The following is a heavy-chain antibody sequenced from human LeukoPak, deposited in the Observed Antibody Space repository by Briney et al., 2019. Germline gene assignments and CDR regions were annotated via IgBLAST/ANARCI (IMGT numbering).Heavy chain of an antibody. V-gene: IGHV1-2*02. J-gene: IGHJ4*02. CDR3: ARGGIAAAGTFGY. D-gene: IGHD6-13*01. CDR2: INPNSGGT. Sequence: ASVKVSCKASGYTFTGYYMHWVRQAPGQGLEWMGWINPNSGGTNYAQKFQGRVTMTRHTSISTAYMELSRLRSDDTAVYYCARGGIAAAGTFGYWGQGTLVTVSS. CDR1: GYTFTGYY.